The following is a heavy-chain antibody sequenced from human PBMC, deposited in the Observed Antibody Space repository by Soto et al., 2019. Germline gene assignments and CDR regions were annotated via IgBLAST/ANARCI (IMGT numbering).Heavy chain of an antibody. D-gene: IGHD2-15*01. J-gene: IGHJ4*02. CDR2: ISGYNDNT. CDR1: GYTFTNYG. Sequence: QVQLVQSGTEVKKPGASVTVSCKTYGYTFTNYGISWVRQAPGQGPEWMGWISGYNDNTDYAQNHPGXVXXXPXXTTSTAYMELRSLRSDDRAVYYRARLRYCSGGSCHSNPLDYWGQGTLVTVSS. V-gene: IGHV1-18*01. CDR3: ARLRYCSGGSCHSNPLDY.